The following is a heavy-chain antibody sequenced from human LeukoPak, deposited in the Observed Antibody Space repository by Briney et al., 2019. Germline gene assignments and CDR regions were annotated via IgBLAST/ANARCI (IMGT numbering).Heavy chain of an antibody. Sequence: PSETLSLTCTVSGDSISSYYWSWIRQPPGKGLEWIGYIYYSGSTNYNPSLKSRVTISIDTPKNQFSLKLSSVTAADTAVYYCAAQSNGWYAVASWGQGTLVTVSS. CDR3: AAQSNGWYAVAS. V-gene: IGHV4-59*01. CDR1: GDSISSYY. D-gene: IGHD6-19*01. J-gene: IGHJ5*02. CDR2: IYYSGST.